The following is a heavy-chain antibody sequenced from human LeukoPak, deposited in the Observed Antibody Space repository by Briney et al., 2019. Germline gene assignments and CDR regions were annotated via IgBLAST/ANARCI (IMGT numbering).Heavy chain of an antibody. D-gene: IGHD6-19*01. J-gene: IGHJ4*02. V-gene: IGHV4-39*07. Sequence: SETLSLTCTVSGGSISSSSYYWGWIRQPPGKGLEWIGSIYYSGSTNYNPSLKSRVTISVDTSKNQFSLKLSSVTAADTAVYYCARTGYSSGWYFDYWGQGTLDTVSS. CDR1: GGSISSSSYY. CDR3: ARTGYSSGWYFDY. CDR2: IYYSGST.